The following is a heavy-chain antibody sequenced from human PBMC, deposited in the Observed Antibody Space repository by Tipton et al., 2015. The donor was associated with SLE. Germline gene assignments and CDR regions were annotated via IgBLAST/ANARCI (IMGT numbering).Heavy chain of an antibody. D-gene: IGHD2-2*02. J-gene: IGHJ6*02. CDR3: ARLLYGGFFFYGMDV. CDR1: GFTFSLYA. V-gene: IGHV3-21*03. Sequence: GSLRFSCAASGFTFSLYAMTWVRQAPGKGLEWVSSITSSGSYIYYTDSVKGRFTISRDTAKNSLYLQMNSLRAEDTGVYYCARLLYGGFFFYGMDVWGQGTTVTVSS. CDR2: ITSSGSYI.